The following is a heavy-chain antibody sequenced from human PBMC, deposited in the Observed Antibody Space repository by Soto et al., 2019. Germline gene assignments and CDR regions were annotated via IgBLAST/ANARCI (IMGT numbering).Heavy chain of an antibody. CDR2: ISFDGTNK. J-gene: IGHJ6*02. V-gene: IGHV3-30*04. CDR3: AREMIPMIMGGMSAMDV. D-gene: IGHD3-22*01. CDR1: KFTFASYV. Sequence: QVQLVESGGGVVQPERSQRLSCTASKFTFASYVMHWVRQAPGEGLEWVALISFDGTNKYYEDSLKVRFTISRDNSKNTIYLQMNSLRPEDTAVYYCAREMIPMIMGGMSAMDVWGQGTTVTVS.